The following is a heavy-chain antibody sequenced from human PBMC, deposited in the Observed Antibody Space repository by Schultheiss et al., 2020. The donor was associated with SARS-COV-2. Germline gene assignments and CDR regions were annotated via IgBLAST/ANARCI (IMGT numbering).Heavy chain of an antibody. Sequence: ASVKVSCKASGYTFTGYYMHWVRQAPGQGLEWMGWINPNSGGTNYAQKSQGRVTMTRDTSISTAYMELSRLRSDDTAVYYCARGGRAGGMTTVTTGYYGMDVWGQGTTVTVSS. V-gene: IGHV1-2*02. J-gene: IGHJ6*02. CDR2: INPNSGGT. CDR3: ARGGRAGGMTTVTTGYYGMDV. CDR1: GYTFTGYY. D-gene: IGHD4-17*01.